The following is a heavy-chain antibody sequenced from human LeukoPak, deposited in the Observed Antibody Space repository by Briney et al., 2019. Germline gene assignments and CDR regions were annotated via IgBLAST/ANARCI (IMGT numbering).Heavy chain of an antibody. Sequence: GGSLRLSCAASGFIVSSNYMSWVRQAPGKGLEWVSVIYSGGSTYYADSVKGRFTISRDNSKNTLYLQMNSLRAEDTAVYYCARDLTGWFGEPRVYWYIDLWGRGTLVTVSS. CDR1: GFIVSSNY. J-gene: IGHJ2*01. CDR2: IYSGGST. V-gene: IGHV3-53*01. D-gene: IGHD3-10*01. CDR3: ARDLTGWFGEPRVYWYIDL.